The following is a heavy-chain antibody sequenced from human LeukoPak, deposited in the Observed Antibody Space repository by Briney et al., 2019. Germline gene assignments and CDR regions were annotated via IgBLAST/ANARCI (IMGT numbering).Heavy chain of an antibody. D-gene: IGHD1-26*01. CDR1: GFTFSSYS. Sequence: GGSLRLSCAASGFTFSSYSMNWVRQAPGKGLEWVSSISSSSSYIYYADSVKGRFTISRDNAKNSLYLQMNSLRADDTAVYYRAKKSGIVGGYHDYWGQGTLVTVSS. CDR2: ISSSSSYI. J-gene: IGHJ4*02. CDR3: AKKSGIVGGYHDY. V-gene: IGHV3-21*04.